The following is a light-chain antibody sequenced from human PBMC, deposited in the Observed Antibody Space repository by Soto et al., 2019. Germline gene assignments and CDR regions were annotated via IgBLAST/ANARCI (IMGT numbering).Light chain of an antibody. CDR1: QDLSNF. CDR3: QKYKSAPYT. CDR2: EAS. J-gene: IGKJ2*01. Sequence: DIQISQSPSSLSASVGDRVTITCRASQDLSNFLAWYQQKPGRAPDLLVYEASTLQSGVPPRFIGGGSGTHFTLIISSLQPEDAATYYCQKYKSAPYTFGQGTKLEIK. V-gene: IGKV1-27*01.